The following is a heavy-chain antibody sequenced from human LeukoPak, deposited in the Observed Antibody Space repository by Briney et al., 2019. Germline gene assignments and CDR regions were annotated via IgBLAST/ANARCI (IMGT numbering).Heavy chain of an antibody. CDR3: ARGEFADLMENWFDP. D-gene: IGHD2-21*01. CDR1: GFTFSSYW. J-gene: IGHJ5*02. Sequence: GGSLRLSCAASGFTFSSYWMHWVRQAPGKGLVWVSRINSDGSSTSYADSVKGRFTISRDNAKNTLYLQMNSLRAEDTAVHYCARGEFADLMENWFDPWGQGTLVTVSS. CDR2: INSDGSST. V-gene: IGHV3-74*01.